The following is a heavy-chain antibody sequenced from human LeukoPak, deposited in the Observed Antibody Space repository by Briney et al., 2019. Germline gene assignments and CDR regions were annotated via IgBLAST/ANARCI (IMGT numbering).Heavy chain of an antibody. CDR2: ITSGSTYV. V-gene: IGHV3-21*01. J-gene: IGHJ6*03. CDR1: GFTFSNYN. D-gene: IGHD4-17*01. Sequence: PGGSLRLSCAASGFTFSNYNMNWVRQAPGRGLEWVSSITSGSTYVFYTDSVKGRFTISRDNAKNSLYLQMNSLRAEDTAVYYCARVGDTTGTNYYYYYYMDVWGKGTTVTISS. CDR3: ARVGDTTGTNYYYYYYMDV.